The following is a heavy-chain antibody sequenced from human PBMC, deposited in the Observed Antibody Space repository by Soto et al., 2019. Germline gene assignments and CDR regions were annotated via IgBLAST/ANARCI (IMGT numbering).Heavy chain of an antibody. CDR2: TYYRSKWYN. V-gene: IGHV6-1*01. D-gene: IGHD2-2*01. Sequence: SQTLSLTCAISGDSVSSNSAAWNWIRQSPSRGLEWLGRTYYRSKWYNDYAVSVKSRITINPDTSKNQFSLQLNSVTPEDTAVYYCAREEGRSGWRGKIVVAPAGYGMDVWGQGTTVTVSS. J-gene: IGHJ6*02. CDR1: GDSVSSNSAA. CDR3: AREEGRSGWRGKIVVAPAGYGMDV.